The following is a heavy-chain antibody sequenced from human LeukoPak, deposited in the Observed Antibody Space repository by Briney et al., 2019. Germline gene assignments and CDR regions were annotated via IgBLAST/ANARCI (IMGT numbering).Heavy chain of an antibody. J-gene: IGHJ5*02. D-gene: IGHD1-7*01. CDR3: AGGIQAGNYLDP. CDR2: IYSGGTT. V-gene: IGHV3-53*01. CDR1: GFGVNNKY. Sequence: GGSLRLSCAASGFGVNNKYMSWVRQAPGKGLEWVSIIYSGGTTFYADSVKGRFTISRDNSKNTLYLQMNSLRAEDTAVYYCAGGIQAGNYLDPWGQGTLVTVSS.